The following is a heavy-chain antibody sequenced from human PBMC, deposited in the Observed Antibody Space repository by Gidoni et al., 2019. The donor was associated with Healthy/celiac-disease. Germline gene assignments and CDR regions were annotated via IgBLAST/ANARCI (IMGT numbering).Heavy chain of an antibody. CDR1: GFTFSSYA. Sequence: EVQLLESGGGLVQHGGSLSLYCGASGFTFSSYAMSWVRQAPGKGLEWVSAISGRGGSTYYADSVKGRFTISRDNSKNTLYLQMNSLRAEDTAVYYCAKDRFLTAMAYFDYWGQGTLVTVSS. CDR2: ISGRGGST. J-gene: IGHJ4*02. V-gene: IGHV3-23*01. D-gene: IGHD5-18*01. CDR3: AKDRFLTAMAYFDY.